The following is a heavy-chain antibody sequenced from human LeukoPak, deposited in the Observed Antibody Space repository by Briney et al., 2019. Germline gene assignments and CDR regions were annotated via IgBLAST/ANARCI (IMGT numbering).Heavy chain of an antibody. CDR1: GFTFSSYW. CDR2: IKQDGSEK. J-gene: IGHJ4*02. CDR3: ARDVRSSGYYDAPFDY. V-gene: IGHV3-7*01. D-gene: IGHD3-22*01. Sequence: GGSLRLCCAASGFTFSSYWLSWVRQAPGKGLDLVPNIKQDGSEKYYVDSVKGRFTISRDNAKNSLYLQMNSLRAEDTAVYYCARDVRSSGYYDAPFDYWGQGTLVTVSS.